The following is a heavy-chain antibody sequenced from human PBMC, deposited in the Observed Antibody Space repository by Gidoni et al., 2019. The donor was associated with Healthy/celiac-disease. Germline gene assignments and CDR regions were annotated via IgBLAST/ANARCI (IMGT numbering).Heavy chain of an antibody. D-gene: IGHD3-9*01. V-gene: IGHV4-34*01. Sequence: QVQLQQWGAGLLKPSETLSLTCAVYGGSFSGYYWSWIRQPPGQVLEWIGEINHSGSTNYNPSHKSRVTIAVDTSKNQFSMKLSSVTAADTAVYYCARGGYDILTGPFDYWGQGTLVTVSS. CDR2: INHSGST. CDR1: GGSFSGYY. CDR3: ARGGYDILTGPFDY. J-gene: IGHJ4*02.